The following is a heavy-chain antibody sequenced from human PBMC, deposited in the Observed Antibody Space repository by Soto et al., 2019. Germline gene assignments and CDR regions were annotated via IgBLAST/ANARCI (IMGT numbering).Heavy chain of an antibody. CDR1: GYTFTSCY. D-gene: IGHD6-19*01. CDR2: INPSGGST. Sequence: ASVKVSCKASGYTFTSCYMHWVRQAPGQGLEWMGIINPSGGSTSYAQKFQGRVTMTRDTSTSTVYMELSSLRSEDTAVYYCARVPPTRQWLYYFDYWGQGTLVTVSS. V-gene: IGHV1-46*01. CDR3: ARVPPTRQWLYYFDY. J-gene: IGHJ4*02.